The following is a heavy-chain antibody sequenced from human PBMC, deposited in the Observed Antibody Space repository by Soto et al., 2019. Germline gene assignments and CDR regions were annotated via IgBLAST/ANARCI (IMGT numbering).Heavy chain of an antibody. CDR1: GFTFSSYG. J-gene: IGHJ5*02. CDR3: ARDLSPYSDYYDESTSETWFDP. V-gene: IGHV3-30-3*01. CDR2: ISYDGSNK. Sequence: GGSLRLCCAASGFTFSSYGMHWVRQAPSKGLEWVGVISYDGSNKYYADSVKGRFTISRDNAKNTLYLQMSSLRAEDTALYYCARDLSPYSDYYDESTSETWFDPWGQGTLVTVSS. D-gene: IGHD3-16*01.